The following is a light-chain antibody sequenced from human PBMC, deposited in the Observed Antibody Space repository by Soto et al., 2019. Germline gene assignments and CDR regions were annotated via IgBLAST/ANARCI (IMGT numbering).Light chain of an antibody. J-gene: IGKJ5*01. CDR3: QQRSYWPLT. V-gene: IGKV3D-20*02. CDR1: QSVSSSY. Sequence: EIVLTQSPGTLSLSPGERATLSCRASQSVSSSYLAWYQQKPGQAPRLLIYGASNRASGIPARFSGSGSGTDFTLTITSLDPEDFAVYYCQQRSYWPLTFGQGTRLEIK. CDR2: GAS.